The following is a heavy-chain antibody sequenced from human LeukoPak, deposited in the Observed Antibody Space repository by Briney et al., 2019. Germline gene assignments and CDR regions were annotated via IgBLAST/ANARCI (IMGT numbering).Heavy chain of an antibody. CDR3: ARETFCTSTRCPIGDHFDY. J-gene: IGHJ4*02. D-gene: IGHD2-2*01. Sequence: PGGSLRPSCVASGFIFSGYSMNWVRQAPGKGLEWVSSISSSSTYIYYADSLKGRFTISRDNAKNSLYLHMNSLRAEDTAVYYCARETFCTSTRCPIGDHFDYWGQGALVTVSS. CDR2: ISSSSTYI. V-gene: IGHV3-21*01. CDR1: GFIFSGYS.